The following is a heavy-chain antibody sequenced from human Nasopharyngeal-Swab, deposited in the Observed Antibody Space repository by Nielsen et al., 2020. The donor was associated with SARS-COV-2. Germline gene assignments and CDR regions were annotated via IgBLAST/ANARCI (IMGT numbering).Heavy chain of an antibody. D-gene: IGHD3-10*01. Sequence: GGSLRLSCAASGFTFSNYSMNWVRQAPGKGLEWISYISGSSGIIYYADSVKGRFTISRDNAKNSLFLQMNSLRADDTAVYYCAREGYYGSGSPFDWGQGTLVTVSS. CDR3: AREGYYGSGSPFD. J-gene: IGHJ4*02. V-gene: IGHV3-48*01. CDR2: ISGSSGII. CDR1: GFTFSNYS.